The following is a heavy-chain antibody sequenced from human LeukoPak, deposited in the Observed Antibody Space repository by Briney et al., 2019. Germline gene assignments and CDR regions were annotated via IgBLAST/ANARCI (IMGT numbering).Heavy chain of an antibody. J-gene: IGHJ5*02. V-gene: IGHV1-8*01. CDR1: GYPFTSYD. Sequence: GASVKVSCKASGYPFTSYDINWVRQATGQGLEWMGSINPNSGSTDSAQKFQGRVTMTANTSISTAYMELNNLRSEDTAVYYCARLVGCGTTNCYSPDNWFDPWGQGTLVTVSS. D-gene: IGHD2-2*01. CDR2: INPNSGST. CDR3: ARLVGCGTTNCYSPDNWFDP.